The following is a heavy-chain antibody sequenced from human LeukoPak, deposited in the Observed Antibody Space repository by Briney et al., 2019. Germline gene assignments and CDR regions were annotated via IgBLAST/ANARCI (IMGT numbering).Heavy chain of an antibody. CDR2: IKQDGSEK. V-gene: IGHV3-7*03. Sequence: PGGSLRLSCEVSGLTISMYWLTWVRQAPGKGLEWVDNIKQDGSEKNYVDSVKGRFTISRDNTKNSLHLQMNSLRDEDTAVYHCVSRRCSITACYVASLNCFDYRGQGTRVTVSS. CDR1: GLTISMYW. J-gene: IGHJ4*02. D-gene: IGHD2-2*01. CDR3: VSRRCSITACYVASLNCFDY.